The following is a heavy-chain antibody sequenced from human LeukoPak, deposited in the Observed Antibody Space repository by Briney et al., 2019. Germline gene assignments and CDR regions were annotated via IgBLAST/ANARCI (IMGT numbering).Heavy chain of an antibody. CDR1: GGTFSSYA. J-gene: IGHJ6*03. CDR2: IIPIFGTA. D-gene: IGHD2-2*01. CDR3: ARDIVVVPAAMDSSYYYYYMDV. Sequence: SVKVSCKASGGTFSSYAISWVRQAPGQGLEWMGGIIPIFGTANYAQKFQGRVTITADESTSTAYMELSSLRSEDTAVYYCARDIVVVPAAMDSSYYYYYMDVWGKGTTVTISS. V-gene: IGHV1-69*01.